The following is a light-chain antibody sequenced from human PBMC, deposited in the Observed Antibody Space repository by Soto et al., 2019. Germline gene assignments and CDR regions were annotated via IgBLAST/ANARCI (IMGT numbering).Light chain of an antibody. Sequence: EIVMTQSPATLSVSPGERATLSCRASQSVRSNLAWYRQKPGQAPSLLIYGASTRASGIPAKFSASGSGTEFALTISSLQSEDFAVYYCQQYNNWPYTFGQGTRLEIK. CDR2: GAS. V-gene: IGKV3-15*01. J-gene: IGKJ2*01. CDR3: QQYNNWPYT. CDR1: QSVRSN.